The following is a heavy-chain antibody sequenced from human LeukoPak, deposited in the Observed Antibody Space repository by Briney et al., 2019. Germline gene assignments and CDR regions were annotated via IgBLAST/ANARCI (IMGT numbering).Heavy chain of an antibody. Sequence: SETLSLTCAVSGYSISSVYYWGWIRQPPGKGLEWIGSIYHSGSTYYNPSLKSRVTISVDTSKNQFSLKLSSVTAADTAVYYCARGGYDFWSGYYPPLDYWGQGTLVTVSS. V-gene: IGHV4-38-2*01. CDR1: GYSISSVYY. D-gene: IGHD3-3*01. CDR2: IYHSGST. J-gene: IGHJ4*02. CDR3: ARGGYDFWSGYYPPLDY.